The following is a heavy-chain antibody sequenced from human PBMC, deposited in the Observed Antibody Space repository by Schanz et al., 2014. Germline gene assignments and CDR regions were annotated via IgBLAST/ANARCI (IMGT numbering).Heavy chain of an antibody. Sequence: QVQLVQSGTEVKKPGASVKVSCKASGYTFTSDSMHWVRQAPGQGLEWMGMINPSGGSTTYAQKCQGRVTLTTDTSTSTAYMELRSLRSDDTAVYYCGRGFSRSYIDFWGQGTLITVSS. V-gene: IGHV1-46*03. J-gene: IGHJ4*02. CDR3: GRGFSRSYIDF. CDR1: GYTFTSDS. D-gene: IGHD6-6*01. CDR2: INPSGGST.